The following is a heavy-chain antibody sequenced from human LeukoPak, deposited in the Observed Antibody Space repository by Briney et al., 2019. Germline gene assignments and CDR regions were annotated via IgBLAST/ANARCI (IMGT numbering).Heavy chain of an antibody. Sequence: GGSLRLSCAASGFTFSSYSMNWVRQAPGKGLEWVSSISSSSSYIYYADSVKGRFTISRDNAKNSLYLQMNSLRAEDTALYYCAKDIEGGPWYYDILTGLNPDAFDIWGQGTMVTVSS. D-gene: IGHD3-9*01. V-gene: IGHV3-21*04. CDR3: AKDIEGGPWYYDILTGLNPDAFDI. CDR1: GFTFSSYS. J-gene: IGHJ3*02. CDR2: ISSSSSYI.